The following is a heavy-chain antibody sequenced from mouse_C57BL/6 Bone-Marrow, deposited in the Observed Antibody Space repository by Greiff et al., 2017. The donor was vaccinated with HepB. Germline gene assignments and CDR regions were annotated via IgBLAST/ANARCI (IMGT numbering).Heavy chain of an antibody. Sequence: VQLQQPGAELVKPGASVKMSCKASGYTFTSYWITWVKQRPGQGLEWIGDIYPGSGSTNYNEKFRSKATLTVDTSSSTAYMQLSSLTSEDSAVYYCAGDYYGSSYWYFDVWGTGTTVTVSS. V-gene: IGHV1-55*01. CDR3: AGDYYGSSYWYFDV. CDR1: GYTFTSYW. J-gene: IGHJ1*03. CDR2: IYPGSGST. D-gene: IGHD1-1*01.